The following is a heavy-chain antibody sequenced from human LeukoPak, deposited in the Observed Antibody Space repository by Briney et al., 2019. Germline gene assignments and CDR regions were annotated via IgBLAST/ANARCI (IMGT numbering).Heavy chain of an antibody. Sequence: PGRSLRLSCAASGFTFSSYGMHWVRQAPGKGLEWVAVIWYDGSNKYYADSVKGRFTISRDNSKNTLYLQMNSLRAEDTAVYYCVRDEKVHGYFDYWGQGTLVTVSS. D-gene: IGHD3-10*01. CDR3: VRDEKVHGYFDY. CDR2: IWYDGSNK. CDR1: GFTFSSYG. J-gene: IGHJ4*02. V-gene: IGHV3-33*01.